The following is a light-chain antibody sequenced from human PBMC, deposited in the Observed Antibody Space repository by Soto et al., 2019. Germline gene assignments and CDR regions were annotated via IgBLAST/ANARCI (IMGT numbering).Light chain of an antibody. V-gene: IGLV2-14*01. CDR1: SSDVGAYNY. CDR2: DVS. J-gene: IGLJ1*01. CDR3: CSYTTTSIYV. Sequence: QSALTQPASVSGSPGQSIAISCTGTSSDVGAYNYVSWYQQYPGKAPKLMIYDVSNRPSGVSNRFPGSKSGNTASLTISGLQAEDEADYYCCSYTTTSIYVFGAGTKLTVL.